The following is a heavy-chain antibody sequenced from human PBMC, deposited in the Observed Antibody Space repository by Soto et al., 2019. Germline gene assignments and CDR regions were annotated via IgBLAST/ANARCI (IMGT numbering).Heavy chain of an antibody. V-gene: IGHV3-30-3*01. J-gene: IGHJ4*02. CDR3: ARGPAPQDNGNLAGYFHFDY. D-gene: IGHD3-9*01. CDR2: ISYDGDHK. CDR1: GFTFNTCA. Sequence: QVQLVESGGGVVQPGRSLRLSCAASGFTFNTCAMHWVRQAPGRGLEWVAVISYDGDHKYYADSVKGRFTISRDNSKNTLYLQMNSVRGEDTAVYYCARGPAPQDNGNLAGYFHFDYWGQGTLVTVTS.